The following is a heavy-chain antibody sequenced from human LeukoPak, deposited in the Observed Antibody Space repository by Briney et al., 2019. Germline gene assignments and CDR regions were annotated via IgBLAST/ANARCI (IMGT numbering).Heavy chain of an antibody. CDR3: ARVLGSYALDY. Sequence: AGSLRLSCAASAFTFSDYYMSWIRQAPGKGLEWVSYISNSGTTIYYADSVKGRFTISRDNAKKSLYLQMNSLRAEDTAVYYCARVLGSYALDYWGQGTLVTVSS. J-gene: IGHJ4*02. D-gene: IGHD3-10*01. CDR2: ISNSGTTI. CDR1: AFTFSDYY. V-gene: IGHV3-11*01.